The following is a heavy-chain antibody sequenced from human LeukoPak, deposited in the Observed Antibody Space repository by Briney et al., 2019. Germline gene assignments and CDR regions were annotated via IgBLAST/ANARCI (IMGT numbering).Heavy chain of an antibody. D-gene: IGHD6-13*01. CDR1: GYTFSHYD. CDR2: ISVYNQNT. V-gene: IGHV1-18*01. Sequence: ASVKVSCKASGYTFSHYDINWVRQAPGQRLEWMAWISVYNQNTNYAQKVQGRVTVTTDTSTSTAYMELKSLRSDDTAVYYCARVGKQQLPDYWGQGTLVTVSS. J-gene: IGHJ4*02. CDR3: ARVGKQQLPDY.